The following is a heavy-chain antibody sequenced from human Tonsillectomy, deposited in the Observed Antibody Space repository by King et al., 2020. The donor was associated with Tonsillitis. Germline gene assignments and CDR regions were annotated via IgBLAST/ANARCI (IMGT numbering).Heavy chain of an antibody. CDR1: GFTFSSYW. Sequence: VQLVESGGGLVQPGGSLRLSCAASGFTFSSYWMTWVRQAPGKGLEWVANIKQDGSEKYYVDSVKGRFTISRDNAKNSLYLQMNSLRAEDTAVYYCARESNTAMLDYWGQGTLVTVSS. D-gene: IGHD5-18*01. CDR3: ARESNTAMLDY. V-gene: IGHV3-7*01. J-gene: IGHJ4*02. CDR2: IKQDGSEK.